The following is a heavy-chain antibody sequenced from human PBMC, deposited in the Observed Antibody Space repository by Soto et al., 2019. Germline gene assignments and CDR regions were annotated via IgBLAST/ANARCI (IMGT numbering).Heavy chain of an antibody. CDR1: GDSITSGRYS. D-gene: IGHD3-16*01. Sequence: QLQLRESGSRLVQPSQTLTLTCSVSGDSITSGRYSWSWIRQAPGKGLEWIGNIHVTGYTSFSPSLTRRLTLSVDTSQNQFSLCRNSVTAADTAVYYCARGGALRPYGHVPLAFWGQGTLVTVSS. V-gene: IGHV4-30-2*01. CDR2: IHVTGYT. J-gene: IGHJ4*02. CDR3: ARGGALRPYGHVPLAF.